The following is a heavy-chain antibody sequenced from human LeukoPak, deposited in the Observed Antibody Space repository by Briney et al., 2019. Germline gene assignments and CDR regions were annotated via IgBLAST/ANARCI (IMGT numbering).Heavy chain of an antibody. Sequence: GGSLRLSCAASGFTISSYDMTWVCQAPGKGLEWVSGISGGGGSAYYADSVKGRFTSSRDSSMNTLYLQMNSLTAGDTAVYYCAKAVGATRGYYYSGMDVWGQGTTVTVSS. CDR1: GFTISSYD. J-gene: IGHJ6*02. CDR2: ISGGGGSA. V-gene: IGHV3-23*01. CDR3: AKAVGATRGYYYSGMDV. D-gene: IGHD1-26*01.